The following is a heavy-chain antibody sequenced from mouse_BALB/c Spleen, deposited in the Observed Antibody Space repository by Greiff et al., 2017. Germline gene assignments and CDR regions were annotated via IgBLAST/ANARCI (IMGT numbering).Heavy chain of an antibody. CDR3: ARSITTVVATSPYLDV. CDR2: ISSGGSYT. V-gene: IGHV5-9-4*01. CDR1: GFTFSSYA. D-gene: IGHD1-1*01. J-gene: IGHJ1*01. Sequence: EVKLMESGGGLVKPGGSLKLSCAASGFTFSSYAMSWVRQSPEKRLEWVAEISSGGSYTYYPDTVTGRFTISRDNAKNTLYLEMSSLRSEDTAMYYCARSITTVVATSPYLDVWGAGTTVTVSS.